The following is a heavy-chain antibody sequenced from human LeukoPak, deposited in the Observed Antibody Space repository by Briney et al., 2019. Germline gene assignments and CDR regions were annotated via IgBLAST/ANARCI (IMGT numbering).Heavy chain of an antibody. CDR1: GYSFTSSW. Sequence: GESLKFSCKGSGYSFTSSWIAWFPRMPGKGLDGMGIIYLGDSDTRYRPSFQGQVTISADKSISTAYLEWSSLKASDTAMYYCARGMTTVTAYYYGMDVWGQGTTVTVSS. J-gene: IGHJ6*02. CDR3: ARGMTTVTAYYYGMDV. V-gene: IGHV5-51*01. CDR2: IYLGDSDT. D-gene: IGHD4-17*01.